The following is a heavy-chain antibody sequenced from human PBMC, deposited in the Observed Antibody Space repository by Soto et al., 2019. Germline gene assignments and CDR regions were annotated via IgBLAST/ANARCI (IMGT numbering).Heavy chain of an antibody. V-gene: IGHV4-61*01. J-gene: IGHJ4*02. CDR1: GGSVSSGSYY. CDR3: ARTHRSNWRFDY. D-gene: IGHD6-13*01. Sequence: QVQLQESGPGLVKPSETLSLTCTVSGGSVSSGSYYWSWIRQPPGKGLEWIGFIYYSGSTNYNPSLKSRVTISVDTSKNQFSLKLSSVTAADTAVYYCARTHRSNWRFDYWGQGTLVSVSS. CDR2: IYYSGST.